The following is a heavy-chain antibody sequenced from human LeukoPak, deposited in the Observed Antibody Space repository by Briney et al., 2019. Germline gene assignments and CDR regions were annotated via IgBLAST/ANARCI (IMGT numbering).Heavy chain of an antibody. Sequence: SVKVSCKASGGTFSSYAISWVRQAPGQGLEWMGGIIPIFGTANYAQKFQGRVTITTDESTSTAYMELSSLRSEDTAVYYCAREDRTTGTTRRPSFRYWGQGTLVTVSS. CDR1: GGTFSSYA. CDR3: AREDRTTGTTRRPSFRY. D-gene: IGHD1-1*01. V-gene: IGHV1-69*05. CDR2: IIPIFGTA. J-gene: IGHJ4*02.